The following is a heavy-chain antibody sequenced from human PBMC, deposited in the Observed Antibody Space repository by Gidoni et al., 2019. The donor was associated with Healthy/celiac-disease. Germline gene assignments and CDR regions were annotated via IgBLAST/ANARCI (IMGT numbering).Heavy chain of an antibody. J-gene: IGHJ4*02. CDR3: ASLPYGSGSYYGGHFDY. D-gene: IGHD3-10*01. CDR2: IWYDGSNK. V-gene: IGHV3-33*08. CDR1: GFTFSRYG. Sequence: QVQLVESGGGVVQPGRSLRRSCAASGFTFSRYGMHWVRQAPGKGLEGVAVIWYDGSNKYYADSVKGRFTISRDNSKNTLYLQMNSLRAEDTAVYYCASLPYGSGSYYGGHFDYWGQGTLVTVSS.